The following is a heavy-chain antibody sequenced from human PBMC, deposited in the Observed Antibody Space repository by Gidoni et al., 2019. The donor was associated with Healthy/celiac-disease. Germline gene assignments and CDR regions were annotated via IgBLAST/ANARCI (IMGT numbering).Heavy chain of an antibody. CDR2: IYTSGST. V-gene: IGHV4-4*07. CDR3: ARDLGDYGDYSWFDP. Sequence: QVQLQESGPGLVKPSATLSLTCTVSGGSISSYYWSWIRQPAGKGLAWIGRIYTSGSTNYNPSLKSRVTMSVDTSKNQFSLKLSSVTAADTAVYYCARDLGDYGDYSWFDPWGQGTLVTVSS. CDR1: GGSISSYY. J-gene: IGHJ5*02. D-gene: IGHD4-17*01.